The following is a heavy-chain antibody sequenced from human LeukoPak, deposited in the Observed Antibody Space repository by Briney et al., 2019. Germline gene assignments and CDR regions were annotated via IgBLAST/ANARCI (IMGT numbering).Heavy chain of an antibody. CDR1: GFTFSTYS. Sequence: GGSLRLSCDASGFTFSTYSVSWVRQAPGEGLEWVAGLSGSGGSTSYADSVWGRFTISRDNSKNTVSLHLNSLRAEDTAVYYCAKFEGLCGSANTFYHFDCWGQGTLVTVSS. J-gene: IGHJ4*02. D-gene: IGHD2-2*01. CDR3: AKFEGLCGSANTFYHFDC. CDR2: LSGSGGST. V-gene: IGHV3-23*01.